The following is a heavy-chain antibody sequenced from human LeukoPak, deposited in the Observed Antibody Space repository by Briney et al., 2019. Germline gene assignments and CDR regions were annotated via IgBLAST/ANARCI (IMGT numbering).Heavy chain of an antibody. CDR1: GFTFSRHP. J-gene: IGHJ6*03. CDR2: ILYDGSEK. V-gene: IGHV3-30*04. Sequence: PGGSLRLSCAASGFTFSRHPMHWVRQAPGKGLEWVAVILYDGSEKYYTESVKGRFTISRDNSKNTLYLQMDSLRSEDTAVYFCATHSPEWRYSGYYNYYYMDVWGNGTTVTVSS. CDR3: ATHSPEWRYSGYYNYYYMDV. D-gene: IGHD5-12*01.